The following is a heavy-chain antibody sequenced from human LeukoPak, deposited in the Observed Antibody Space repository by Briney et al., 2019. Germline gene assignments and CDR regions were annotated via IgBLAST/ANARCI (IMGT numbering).Heavy chain of an antibody. V-gene: IGHV3-7*01. Sequence: GGSLRLSCAASGFTFSSYWMSWVRQAPGKGLEWVANIKKDGSKNYYVDSVKGRFTISRDNAKNSLYLQMNSLRAEDTAVYYCARDSLGYYDFWGGYYSGIRAHAFDIWGQGTMVTVSS. D-gene: IGHD3-3*01. CDR3: ARDSLGYYDFWGGYYSGIRAHAFDI. CDR1: GFTFSSYW. J-gene: IGHJ3*02. CDR2: IKKDGSKN.